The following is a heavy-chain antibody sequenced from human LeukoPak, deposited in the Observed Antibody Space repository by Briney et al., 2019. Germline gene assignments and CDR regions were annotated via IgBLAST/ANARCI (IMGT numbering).Heavy chain of an antibody. CDR1: GFTFSSYS. V-gene: IGHV3-21*01. CDR2: ISSSSSYI. CDR3: ARGSTLDAFDI. J-gene: IGHJ3*02. Sequence: GGSLRLSCAASGFTFSSYSMNWVRQAPGKGLEWVSSISSSSSYIYYADSVKGRFTISRDNAKNSLYLQMNSLRAEDTAVYYCARGSTLDAFDIWGQGTMVTVSS.